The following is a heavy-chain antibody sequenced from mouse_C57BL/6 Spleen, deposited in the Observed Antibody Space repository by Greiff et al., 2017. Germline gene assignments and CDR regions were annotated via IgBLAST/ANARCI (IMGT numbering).Heavy chain of an antibody. CDR3: ARDNDYDYYAMDY. D-gene: IGHD2-4*01. Sequence: VQLQQSGAELVKPGASVKLSCTASGFNIKDYYMHWVKQRTEQGLEWVGRIDPEDGVTKYAPKFQGKATITADTSSNTAYLQLSSLTSEDTAVYYCARDNDYDYYAMDYWGQGTSGTVSS. CDR2: IDPEDGVT. J-gene: IGHJ4*01. V-gene: IGHV14-2*01. CDR1: GFNIKDYY.